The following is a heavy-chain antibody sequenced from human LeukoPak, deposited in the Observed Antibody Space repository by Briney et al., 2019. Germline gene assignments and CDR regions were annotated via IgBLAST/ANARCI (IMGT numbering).Heavy chain of an antibody. Sequence: VTLGGSLRLSCAASGFTFSSYSMNWVRQAPGKGLEWVSSISSSSSYIYYADSVKGRFTISRDNAKNSLYLQMNSLRAEDTAVYYCARDCGGPCTGFDYWGQGTLVTVSS. D-gene: IGHD2-8*02. CDR1: GFTFSSYS. CDR3: ARDCGGPCTGFDY. V-gene: IGHV3-21*01. CDR2: ISSSSSYI. J-gene: IGHJ4*02.